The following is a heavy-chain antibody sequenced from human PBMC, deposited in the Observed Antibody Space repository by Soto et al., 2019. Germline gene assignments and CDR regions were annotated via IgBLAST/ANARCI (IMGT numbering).Heavy chain of an antibody. CDR3: APWFGAFDY. V-gene: IGHV3-30*03. J-gene: IGHJ4*02. Sequence: QVQLVESGGGVVQPGRSLGLSCAASGFTFSSYGMHWVRQAPGKGLEWVAVISYDGSNNYNADYVEGRFTISRDNSKNTLYLQMISLRAEDTAVYYCAPWFGAFDYWGQGTLVTVSS. CDR1: GFTFSSYG. CDR2: ISYDGSNN. D-gene: IGHD3-10*01.